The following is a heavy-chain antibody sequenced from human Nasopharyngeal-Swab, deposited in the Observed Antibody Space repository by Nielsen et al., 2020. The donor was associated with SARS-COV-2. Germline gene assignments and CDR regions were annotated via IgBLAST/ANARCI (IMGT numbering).Heavy chain of an antibody. D-gene: IGHD6-13*01. CDR3: ARAGYSSSWYL. J-gene: IGHJ5*02. CDR1: GFTFSSYS. Sequence: GGSLRLSCAASGFTFSSYSMNWVRQAPGKGLEWVSSISSSGSTIYYADSVKGRFTISRDNAKNSLYLQMNSLRAEDTAVYYCARAGYSSSWYLWGQGTLVTVSS. V-gene: IGHV3-48*04. CDR2: ISSSGSTI.